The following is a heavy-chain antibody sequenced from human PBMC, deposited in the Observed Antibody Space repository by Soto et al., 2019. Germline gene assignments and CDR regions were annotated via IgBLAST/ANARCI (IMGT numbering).Heavy chain of an antibody. Sequence: PSETLSLTCTVSGGSINSYYWSWIRQSAGKGLEWIGRVYSSGSTFYNPSLKSRLTMSVDTPNNQFSLKLSSVTAADTAVYSCARDKGDSRIDYWGQGTLVTVSS. CDR2: VYSSGST. CDR1: GGSINSYY. J-gene: IGHJ4*02. D-gene: IGHD3-22*01. CDR3: ARDKGDSRIDY. V-gene: IGHV4-4*07.